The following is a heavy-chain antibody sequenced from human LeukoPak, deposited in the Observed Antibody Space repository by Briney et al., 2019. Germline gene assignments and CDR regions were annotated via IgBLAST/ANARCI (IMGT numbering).Heavy chain of an antibody. CDR2: ISGSGGST. CDR3: AKDLDGRIAVAGTLDY. D-gene: IGHD6-19*01. Sequence: GGSLRLSCAASGFTFSSYAMSWVRQAPGKGLEWVSAISGSGGSTYYADSVKGRFTISRDNSKNTLYLQMNSLRAEDTAVYYCAKDLDGRIAVAGTLDYWGQGTLVTVSS. CDR1: GFTFSSYA. V-gene: IGHV3-23*01. J-gene: IGHJ4*02.